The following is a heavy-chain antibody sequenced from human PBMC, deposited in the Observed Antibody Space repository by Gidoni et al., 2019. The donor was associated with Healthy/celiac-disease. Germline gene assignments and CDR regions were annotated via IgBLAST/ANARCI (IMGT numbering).Heavy chain of an antibody. V-gene: IGHV3-21*01. CDR3: AREGIAAPIDY. CDR2: ISSSSSYI. J-gene: IGHJ4*02. Sequence: EVQLVESGGGLVKPGGSLRLSCAASGFTFSSYSMNWFRQGPGKGLEWVSSISSSSSYIYYADSVKGRFTISRDNAKNSLYLQMNSLRAEDTAVYYCAREGIAAPIDYWGQGTLVTVSS. CDR1: GFTFSSYS. D-gene: IGHD6-6*01.